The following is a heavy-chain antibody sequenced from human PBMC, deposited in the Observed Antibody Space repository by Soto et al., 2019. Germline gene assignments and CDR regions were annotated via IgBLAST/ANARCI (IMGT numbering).Heavy chain of an antibody. V-gene: IGHV3-30*18. CDR2: ISSDGRSK. D-gene: IGHD2-2*02. Sequence: QVQLVESGGGVVQPGRSLRLSCAASGFTFSSYGMHWARQAPGKGLEWVAVISSDGRSKYYADSVKGRFTISRDNSKNTLYLQMNGLRAEDTAVYYCAKDGPDTSPFDYWGQGTLVTVSS. CDR1: GFTFSSYG. J-gene: IGHJ4*02. CDR3: AKDGPDTSPFDY.